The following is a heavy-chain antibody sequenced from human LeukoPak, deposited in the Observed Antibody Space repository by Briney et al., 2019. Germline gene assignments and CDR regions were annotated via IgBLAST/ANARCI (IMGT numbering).Heavy chain of an antibody. D-gene: IGHD6-13*01. CDR3: AKFSRSAAGRDAFDI. Sequence: PGGSLRLSCAASGFTFSSYSMNWVRQAPGKGLEWVSYISGSSSTIYYADSVKGRFTISRDNSKNTLYLQMNSLRAEDTAVYYCAKFSRSAAGRDAFDIWGQGTMVTVSS. CDR2: ISGSSSTI. J-gene: IGHJ3*02. V-gene: IGHV3-48*01. CDR1: GFTFSSYS.